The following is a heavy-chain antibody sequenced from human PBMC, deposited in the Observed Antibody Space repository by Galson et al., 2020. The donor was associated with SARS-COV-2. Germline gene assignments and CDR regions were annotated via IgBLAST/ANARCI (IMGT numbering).Heavy chain of an antibody. CDR2: IGTAGDT. V-gene: IGHV3-13*04. D-gene: IGHD6-13*01. CDR3: ARGRGRAAAGINALMDY. Sequence: GESLKISCAASGFTFSSYDMHWVRQATGKGLEWVSAIGTAGDTYYPGSVKGRFTISRENAKNSLYLQMNSLRAGDTAVYYCARGRGRAAAGINALMDYWGHGTLVTVSS. CDR1: GFTFSSYD. J-gene: IGHJ4*01.